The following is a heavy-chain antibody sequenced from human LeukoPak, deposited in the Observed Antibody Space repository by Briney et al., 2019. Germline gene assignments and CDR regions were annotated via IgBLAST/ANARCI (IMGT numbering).Heavy chain of an antibody. D-gene: IGHD1-26*01. Sequence: SETLSLTCTVSGASVTTYHWSWLRQSPEKGLEWIAHVHSSGTTYYNPSLRSRVTISIDTSKNQFSLKMTSVTTADTAVYYCARDIRAVGATLYFDYWGQGTLVTVSS. J-gene: IGHJ4*02. V-gene: IGHV4-59*02. CDR1: GASVTTYH. CDR2: VHSSGTT. CDR3: ARDIRAVGATLYFDY.